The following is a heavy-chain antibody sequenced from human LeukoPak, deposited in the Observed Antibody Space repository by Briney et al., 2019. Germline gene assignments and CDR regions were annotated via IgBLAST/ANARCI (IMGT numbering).Heavy chain of an antibody. Sequence: SETLSLTCTVSGYSISSGYYWGWIRQPPGKGLEWIGEINHSGSTNYNPSLKSRVTISVDTSKNQFSLKLSYVTAADTAVYYCARRHHYYASGTNDLDYWGQGTLVTVSS. J-gene: IGHJ4*02. V-gene: IGHV4-38-2*02. CDR1: GYSISSGYY. CDR2: INHSGST. D-gene: IGHD3-10*01. CDR3: ARRHHYYASGTNDLDY.